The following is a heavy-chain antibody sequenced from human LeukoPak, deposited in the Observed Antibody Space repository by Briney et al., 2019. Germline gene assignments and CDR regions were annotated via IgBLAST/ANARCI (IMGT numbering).Heavy chain of an antibody. CDR1: GLTVSSNC. CDR2: IYSGGNT. D-gene: IGHD3-22*01. V-gene: IGHV3-53*01. Sequence: GGSLRLSCAASGLTVSSNCMSWVRQAPGKGLEWVSFIYSGGNTYYADSVKGRFTISRDNSKNTLYLQMNSLRAEDTAVYYCAKDFTYDSSGYYHYWGQGTLVTVSS. J-gene: IGHJ4*02. CDR3: AKDFTYDSSGYYHY.